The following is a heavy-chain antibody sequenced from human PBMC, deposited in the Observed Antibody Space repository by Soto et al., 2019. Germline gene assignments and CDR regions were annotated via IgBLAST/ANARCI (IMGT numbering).Heavy chain of an antibody. Sequence: GASVQVSCKASGYTFTSYYMHWVRQAPGQGLEWMGIINPSGGSTSYAQKFQGRVTMTRDTSTSTVYMELSSLRSEDTAVYYCAKGPTSNEVWFDPWGQGTLVTVSS. J-gene: IGHJ5*02. CDR3: AKGPTSNEVWFDP. CDR1: GYTFTSYY. CDR2: INPSGGST. V-gene: IGHV1-46*01.